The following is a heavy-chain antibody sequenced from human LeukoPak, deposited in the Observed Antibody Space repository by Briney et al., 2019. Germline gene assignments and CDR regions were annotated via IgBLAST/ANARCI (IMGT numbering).Heavy chain of an antibody. V-gene: IGHV4-59*01. D-gene: IGHD4-17*01. Sequence: SETLFLTCTVSGGSISSYYWSWIRQPPGKGLEWIGYIYYSGSTNYNPSLKSRVTISVDTSKNQFSLKPSSVTAADTAVYYCARLYGDYEYYYYGMDVWGQGTTVTVSS. CDR1: GGSISSYY. J-gene: IGHJ6*02. CDR3: ARLYGDYEYYYYGMDV. CDR2: IYYSGST.